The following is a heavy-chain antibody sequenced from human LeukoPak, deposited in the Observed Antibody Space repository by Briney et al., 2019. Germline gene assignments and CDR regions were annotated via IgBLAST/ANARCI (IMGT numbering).Heavy chain of an antibody. CDR3: ARNLYDSSGSMGIYTFDY. Sequence: SETLSLTSTVSRGSIGSYYWSWIRQPPGKGLEWIGYSYYSGSTNCNPSLKSRVTISVDTSKNQFSLKLSSVTAADTAVYYCARNLYDSSGSMGIYTFDYWGPGTLVTVSS. J-gene: IGHJ4*02. CDR2: SYYSGST. D-gene: IGHD3-22*01. CDR1: RGSIGSYY. V-gene: IGHV4-59*01.